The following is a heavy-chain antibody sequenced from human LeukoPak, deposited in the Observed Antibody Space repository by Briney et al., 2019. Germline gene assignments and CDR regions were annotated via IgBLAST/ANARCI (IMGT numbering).Heavy chain of an antibody. Sequence: SETLSLTCTVSGGAISTFYWSWIRQPPGKGLEWIGYIYYRGSTDYNPSPKSRVTISVDTSKNQFFLKLSSVTAADTAVYYCASGGNGDYYFDYWGQGTLVTVSS. D-gene: IGHD4-17*01. J-gene: IGHJ4*02. CDR3: ASGGNGDYYFDY. V-gene: IGHV4-59*08. CDR1: GGAISTFY. CDR2: IYYRGST.